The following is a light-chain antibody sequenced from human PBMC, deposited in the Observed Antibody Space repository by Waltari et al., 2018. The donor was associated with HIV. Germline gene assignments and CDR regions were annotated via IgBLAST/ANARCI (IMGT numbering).Light chain of an antibody. Sequence: QSALAQPASVSASPGQSITIFCTGTNDDIGSHDFVSWNEVISNRVPNLIIFDVNRRPSGISHRFSGSKSGYTASLMIFGLQPEDEADYFCSSYVKGGSYVFGSGTKV. CDR2: DVN. V-gene: IGLV2-23*02. CDR1: NDDIGSHDF. CDR3: SSYVKGGSYV. J-gene: IGLJ1*01.